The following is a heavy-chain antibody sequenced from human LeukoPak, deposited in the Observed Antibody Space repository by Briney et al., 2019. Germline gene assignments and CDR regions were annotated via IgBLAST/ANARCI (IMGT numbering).Heavy chain of an antibody. J-gene: IGHJ4*02. CDR1: GFSLSTSGVG. D-gene: IGHD4-17*01. V-gene: IGHV2-5*02. Sequence: SGPTLVKPTQTLTLTCTFSGFSLSTSGVGVGWIRQPPGKALEWLALIYWDDDKRYSPSLKSRLTITKDTSKNQVVLTMTNMDPVDTATYCCAHRREDYGDYRYYFDYWGQGTLVTVSS. CDR2: IYWDDDK. CDR3: AHRREDYGDYRYYFDY.